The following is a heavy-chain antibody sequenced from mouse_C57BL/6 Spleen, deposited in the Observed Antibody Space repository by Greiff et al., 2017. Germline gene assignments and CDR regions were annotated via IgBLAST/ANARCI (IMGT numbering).Heavy chain of an antibody. CDR2: IRSKSNNYAT. CDR3: VRNWGAMDY. J-gene: IGHJ4*01. V-gene: IGHV10-1*01. Sequence: VKLMESGGGLVQPKGSLKLSCAASGFSFNTYAMNWVRQAPGKGLEWVARIRSKSNNYATYYADSVKDRFTISRDDSESMLYLQMNNLKTEDTAMYYCVRNWGAMDYWGQGTSVTVSS. CDR1: GFSFNTYA. D-gene: IGHD4-1*01.